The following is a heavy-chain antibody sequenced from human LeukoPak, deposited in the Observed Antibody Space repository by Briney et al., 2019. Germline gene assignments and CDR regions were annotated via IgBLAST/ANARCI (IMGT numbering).Heavy chain of an antibody. V-gene: IGHV1-3*01. Sequence: GASVKVSRKTSGYTFTTNGMHWVRQAPGQRREWMGGINASTGNTRNSQKFQGRVTISKDTSASTVYMELSSLRSEDTAVYYCARDPRYCSGDSCQSLDYWGQGTLVTVSS. CDR1: GYTFTTNG. D-gene: IGHD2-15*01. CDR3: ARDPRYCSGDSCQSLDY. J-gene: IGHJ4*02. CDR2: INASTGNT.